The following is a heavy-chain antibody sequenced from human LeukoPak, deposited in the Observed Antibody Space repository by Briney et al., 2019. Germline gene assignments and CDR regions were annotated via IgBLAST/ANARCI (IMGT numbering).Heavy chain of an antibody. D-gene: IGHD3-10*01. CDR1: GGSISSYY. Sequence: SETLSLTCTVSGGSISSYYWSWIRQPPGKGLEWIGYIYYSGSTNYNPSLKSRVTISVDTSKNQFSLKLSSVTAADTAVYYCARHSRRVWGANFDYWGQGTLVTVSS. V-gene: IGHV4-59*08. CDR3: ARHSRRVWGANFDY. J-gene: IGHJ4*02. CDR2: IYYSGST.